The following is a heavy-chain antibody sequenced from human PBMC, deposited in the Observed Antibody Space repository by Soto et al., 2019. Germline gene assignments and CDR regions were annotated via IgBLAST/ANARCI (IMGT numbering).Heavy chain of an antibody. Sequence: SETLSLTCTVSGGSITGGSISSTTYYWGWMRQPPGKGLEWIASFFIGGNTYYNPSLKSRVTTSVDTSKNQFSLKLSSVTAADTAVYFCARHHGPDLDAYYWGQG. CDR2: FFIGGNT. V-gene: IGHV4-39*01. CDR3: ARHHGPDLDAYY. J-gene: IGHJ4*02. CDR1: GGSITGGSISSTTYY. D-gene: IGHD3-10*01.